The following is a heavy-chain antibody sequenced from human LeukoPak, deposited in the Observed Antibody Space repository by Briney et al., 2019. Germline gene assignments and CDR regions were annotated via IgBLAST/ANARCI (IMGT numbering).Heavy chain of an antibody. CDR3: ARAPLGVVDNWFDP. J-gene: IGHJ5*02. CDR1: GYTFTSYA. D-gene: IGHD2-15*01. Sequence: GASVKVSCKASGYTFTSYAMHWVRQAPGQRLEWMGWINAGNGNTKYSQKFQGRVTITRDTSASTAYMELSSLRSEDTAVYYCARAPLGVVDNWFDPWGQGTLVTVSS. V-gene: IGHV1-3*01. CDR2: INAGNGNT.